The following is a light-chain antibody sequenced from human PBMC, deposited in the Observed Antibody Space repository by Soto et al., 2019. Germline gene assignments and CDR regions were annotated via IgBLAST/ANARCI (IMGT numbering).Light chain of an antibody. CDR1: QSISTY. V-gene: IGKV1-39*01. Sequence: DIQMTQSPSSLSASVGDRVTITCRASQSISTYLSWYWQKPGKAPQPLIYAASSLQTGVPSRFSGSGSGTDFTLTISSLQPEDFGTYYCQQTYSTLFTFGPGTKVDN. J-gene: IGKJ3*01. CDR3: QQTYSTLFT. CDR2: AAS.